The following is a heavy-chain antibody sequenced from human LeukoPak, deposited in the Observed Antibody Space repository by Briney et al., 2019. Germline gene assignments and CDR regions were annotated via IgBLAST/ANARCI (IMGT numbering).Heavy chain of an antibody. CDR3: ARGQYYYDSSGYRDDAFDI. D-gene: IGHD3-22*01. Sequence: ASVKVSCKASGGTFSSYAISWVRQAPGQGLEWMGRIIPILGIANYAQKFQGRVTITADKSTSTAYMELSSLRSEDTAVYYCARGQYYYDSSGYRDDAFDIWGQGTMVTVSS. CDR2: IIPILGIA. CDR1: GGTFSSYA. V-gene: IGHV1-69*04. J-gene: IGHJ3*02.